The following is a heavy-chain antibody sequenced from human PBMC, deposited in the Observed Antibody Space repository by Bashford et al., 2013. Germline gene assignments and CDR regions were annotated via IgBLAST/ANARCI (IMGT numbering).Heavy chain of an antibody. V-gene: IGHV3-15*01. CDR3: TTLYYDFWSSYYNVFDM. CDR2: IKSKTDDGTT. J-gene: IGHJ3*02. CDR1: GFTFTNAW. D-gene: IGHD3-3*01. Sequence: GGSLRLSCAASGFTFTNAWMSWVRQTPGKGLEWVARIKSKTDDGTTDYAAPVKGRFTISRDDSKNTLYLQMDSLKTEDTAVYFCTTLYYDFWSSYYNVFDMWGQGTMVTVSS.